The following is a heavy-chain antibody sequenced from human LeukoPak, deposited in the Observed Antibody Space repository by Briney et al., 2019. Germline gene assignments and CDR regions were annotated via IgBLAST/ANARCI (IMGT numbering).Heavy chain of an antibody. V-gene: IGHV4-34*01. CDR2: INHSGNT. CDR1: GESFCSYY. Sequence: PSETLSLTCAVYGESFCSYYWSWIRQPPGKGLEWIGEINHSGNTNYNPSLKSRVTISEDTSKNQFSLKLSSVTAADTAVYYCARVDGDGYNIPDYWGQGTLATVSS. CDR3: ARVDGDGYNIPDY. D-gene: IGHD5-24*01. J-gene: IGHJ4*02.